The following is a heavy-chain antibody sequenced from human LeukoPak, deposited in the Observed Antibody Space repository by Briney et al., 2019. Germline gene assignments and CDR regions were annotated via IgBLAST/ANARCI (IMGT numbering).Heavy chain of an antibody. CDR2: INHSGST. CDR3: ARKDIVLMVYDY. Sequence: SETLSLTCAVYGGSFSGYYWSWIRQPPGKGLEWIGEINHSGSTNYNPSLKSRVTISVDTPKNQFSLKLSSVTAADTAVYYCARKDIVLMVYDYWGQGTLVTVSS. J-gene: IGHJ4*02. V-gene: IGHV4-34*01. D-gene: IGHD2-8*01. CDR1: GGSFSGYY.